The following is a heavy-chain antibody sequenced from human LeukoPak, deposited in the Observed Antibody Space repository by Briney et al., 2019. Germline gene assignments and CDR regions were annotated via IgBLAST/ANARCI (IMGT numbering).Heavy chain of an antibody. V-gene: IGHV1-69*13. CDR1: GGTFSSYA. Sequence: ASVKVSCKASGGTFSSYAISWVRQAPGQGLEWMGGIIPIFGTANYAQKLQDRVTLTADETTSTAYMELSSLRSEDTAVYYCARGSRWRDRYNHYWGQGTLVTVSS. D-gene: IGHD5-24*01. CDR3: ARGSRWRDRYNHY. CDR2: IIPIFGTA. J-gene: IGHJ4*02.